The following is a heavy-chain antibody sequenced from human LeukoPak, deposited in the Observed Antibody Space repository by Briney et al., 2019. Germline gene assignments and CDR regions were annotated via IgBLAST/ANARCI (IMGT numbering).Heavy chain of an antibody. CDR1: GFTFDDYA. CDR2: ISWNSGSI. J-gene: IGHJ4*02. CDR3: ANEGRATSLDY. D-gene: IGHD1-26*01. Sequence: GGSLRLSCAASGFTFDDYAMHWVRQAPGKGLEWVSGISWNSGSIGYADSVKGRFTISRDNAKNSLYLQMNSLRAEDTALYYCANEGRATSLDYWGQGTLVTVSS. V-gene: IGHV3-9*01.